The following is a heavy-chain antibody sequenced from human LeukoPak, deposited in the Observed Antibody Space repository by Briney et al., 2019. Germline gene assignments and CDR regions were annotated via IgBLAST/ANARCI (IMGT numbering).Heavy chain of an antibody. CDR1: GFTFSSYW. Sequence: PGGSLRLSCAASGFTFSSYWMHWVRQVPGKGLVWVSRINTGGTITNYADSVKGRFTVSRDNSKNTLYLQLNSLRAEDTAVYYCASQIAAAGTYLTPHYWGQGTLVTVSS. J-gene: IGHJ4*02. CDR2: INTGGTIT. CDR3: ASQIAAAGTYLTPHY. V-gene: IGHV3-74*01. D-gene: IGHD6-13*01.